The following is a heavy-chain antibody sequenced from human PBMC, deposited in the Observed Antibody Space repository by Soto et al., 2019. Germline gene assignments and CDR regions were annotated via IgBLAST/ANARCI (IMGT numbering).Heavy chain of an antibody. CDR2: SNHSGST. V-gene: IGHV4-34*01. D-gene: IGHD2-2*01. CDR3: ARVGCSSTSCPTDLAY. CDR1: GGSFSGYY. J-gene: IGHJ4*02. Sequence: QVQLQQWGAGLLKPSETLSLTCAVYGGSFSGYYWSWIRQPPVKGLEWIGESNHSGSTNYNPSLKSRVTISVDTSKNQFSLKLSSVTAADTAVYYCARVGCSSTSCPTDLAYWGQGTLVTVSS.